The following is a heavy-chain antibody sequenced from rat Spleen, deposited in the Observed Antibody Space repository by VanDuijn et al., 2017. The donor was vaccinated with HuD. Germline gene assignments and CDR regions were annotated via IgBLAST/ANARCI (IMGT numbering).Heavy chain of an antibody. D-gene: IGHD3-1*01. CDR3: ATPLPH. J-gene: IGHJ2*01. Sequence: EVQLVESGGGLVQPGRSLKLSCAASGFTFSNYDMAWVRQAPTKGLEWVASIVTSGGTTYYRDSVKGRFTISRDNAENTVYLQMNSLRSEDTATYYCATPLPHWSLGVLVTVSS. V-gene: IGHV5S13*01. CDR1: GFTFSNYD. CDR2: IVTSGGTT.